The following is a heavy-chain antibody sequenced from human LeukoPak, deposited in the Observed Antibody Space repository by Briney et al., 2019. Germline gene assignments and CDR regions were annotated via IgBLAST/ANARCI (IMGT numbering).Heavy chain of an antibody. Sequence: ASVKVSCKASGYTFTSYAMHWVRQAPGQRLEWMGWINAGNGNTKYSQKFQGRVTITRDTSASTAYKELSSLRSEDTAVYYCARMATIGDYFDYWGQGTLVTVSS. CDR1: GYTFTSYA. CDR2: INAGNGNT. D-gene: IGHD5-24*01. J-gene: IGHJ4*02. CDR3: ARMATIGDYFDY. V-gene: IGHV1-3*01.